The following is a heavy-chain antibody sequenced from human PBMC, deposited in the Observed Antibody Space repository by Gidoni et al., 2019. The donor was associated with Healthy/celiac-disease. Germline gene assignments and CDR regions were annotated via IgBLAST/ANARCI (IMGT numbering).Heavy chain of an antibody. CDR3: ASAQITTDHYFDY. Sequence: QLQLQESGPGLVKPSETLSLTCTVSGGSISSSSYYWGWIRQPPGKGLEWIGSIYYSGSTYYNPSLKSRVTISVDTSKNQFSLKLSSVTAADTAVYYCASAQITTDHYFDYWGQGTLVTVSS. D-gene: IGHD4-4*01. V-gene: IGHV4-39*01. CDR2: IYYSGST. CDR1: GGSISSSSYY. J-gene: IGHJ4*02.